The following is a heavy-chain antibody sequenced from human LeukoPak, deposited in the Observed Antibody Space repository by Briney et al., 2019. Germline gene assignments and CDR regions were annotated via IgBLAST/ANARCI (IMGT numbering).Heavy chain of an antibody. J-gene: IGHJ4*02. CDR1: GGSVSSYY. CDR3: ARDSGVATSLDY. CDR2: LYASGRS. V-gene: IGHV4-4*07. Sequence: PSETLSLTCTVSGGSVSSYYWNWIRQPAGRGLEWIGRLYASGRSDYNPSFRSRVTISVDKSKNQFSLKLSSVTAADTAVYYCARDSGVATSLDYWGQGTLVTVSS. D-gene: IGHD5-24*01.